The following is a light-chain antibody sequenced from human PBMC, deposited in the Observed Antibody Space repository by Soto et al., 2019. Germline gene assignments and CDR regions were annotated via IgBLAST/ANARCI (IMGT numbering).Light chain of an antibody. V-gene: IGLV2-14*01. CDR2: EVT. CDR3: CSYTSSSIRV. Sequence: QSALTQPPSVSGSPGQSITISCTGTSSDVGDYNRVSWYQHHPGKAPKLMIFEVTNRPSGISDRFSGFKSGSTASLTISELQPDDEADYYCCSYTSSSIRVFGGGTKLTVL. J-gene: IGLJ3*02. CDR1: SSDVGDYNR.